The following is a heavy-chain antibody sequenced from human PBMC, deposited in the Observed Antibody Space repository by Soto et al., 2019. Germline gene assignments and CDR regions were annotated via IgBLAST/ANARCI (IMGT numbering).Heavy chain of an antibody. J-gene: IGHJ4*02. Sequence: QITLKESGPLLVKPTQTLTLTCTFSGFSLDTSGVGVGWIRQPPGKTLEWLALIYWDDDKRYSPSLNSRLTITKDTSKNQVVLRMTNVDPVDTATYYCAHIFDFDWVWAFEYWGQGALVTVSS. V-gene: IGHV2-5*02. CDR3: AHIFDFDWVWAFEY. D-gene: IGHD3-9*01. CDR1: GFSLDTSGVG. CDR2: IYWDDDK.